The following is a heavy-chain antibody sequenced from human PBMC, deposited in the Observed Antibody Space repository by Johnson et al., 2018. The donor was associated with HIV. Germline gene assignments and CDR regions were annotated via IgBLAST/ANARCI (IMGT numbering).Heavy chain of an antibody. Sequence: QLVESGGGVVQPGGSLRLSCAASGFTFSAYGIHWVRQAPGKGLEWVTFISYDGNNKYYADSVKGRFTISRDNSKNTVYLQMNGLRAEDTAVYFCAKDPSVYVTMIVVSRGAFDIWGQGTMVSVSS. V-gene: IGHV3-30*02. J-gene: IGHJ3*02. D-gene: IGHD3-22*01. CDR3: AKDPSVYVTMIVVSRGAFDI. CDR1: GFTFSAYG. CDR2: ISYDGNNK.